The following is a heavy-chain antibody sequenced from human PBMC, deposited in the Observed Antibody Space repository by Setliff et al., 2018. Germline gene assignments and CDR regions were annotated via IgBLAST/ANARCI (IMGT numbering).Heavy chain of an antibody. CDR3: ARDRTAYSYGLDV. CDR1: GGSISPYF. CDR2: IYHNGNT. D-gene: IGHD5-18*01. J-gene: IGHJ6*02. V-gene: IGHV4-59*01. Sequence: PSETLSLTCTVSGGSISPYFWSWIRQPPGKGLEWIGYIYHNGNTNLNPSPKSRVNMSVDTSKNQIALNLKSVTAADTAVYYCARDRTAYSYGLDVWGQGTTVTVSS.